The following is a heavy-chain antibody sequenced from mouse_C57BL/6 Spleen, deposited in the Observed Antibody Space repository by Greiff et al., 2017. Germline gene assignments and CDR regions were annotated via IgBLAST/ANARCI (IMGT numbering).Heavy chain of an antibody. D-gene: IGHD2-4*01. CDR3: ARDHDYDDEGSLYFDY. V-gene: IGHV5-4*01. J-gene: IGHJ2*01. CDR2: ISDGGSYT. CDR1: GFTFSSYA. Sequence: EVQLVESGGGLVKPGGSLKLSCAASGFTFSSYAMSWVRQTPEKRLEWVATISDGGSYTYYPDNVKGRFTISRENAKNNLYLQMSHLKSEDTAMYYCARDHDYDDEGSLYFDYWGQGTTLTVSS.